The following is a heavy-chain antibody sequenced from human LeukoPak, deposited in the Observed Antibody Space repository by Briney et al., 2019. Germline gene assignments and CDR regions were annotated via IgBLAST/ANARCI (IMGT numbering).Heavy chain of an antibody. Sequence: ASVKVSCKASGYTFSSYAMNWVRQAPGQGLEWMGWINTNTGNPTYAQGFTGRFVFSLDTSVSTAYLQISSLKAEDTAVYYCARVVRGSSGYRYYFDYWAREPWSPSPQ. V-gene: IGHV7-4-1*02. CDR3: ARVVRGSSGYRYYFDY. J-gene: IGHJ4*02. CDR2: INTNTGNP. CDR1: GYTFSSYA. D-gene: IGHD3-22*01.